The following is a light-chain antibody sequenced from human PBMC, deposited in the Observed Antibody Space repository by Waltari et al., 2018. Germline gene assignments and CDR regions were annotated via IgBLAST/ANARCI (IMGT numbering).Light chain of an antibody. J-gene: IGKJ2*01. V-gene: IGKV3-20*01. CDR3: QRYGSSPPVYT. CDR2: ATS. CDR1: QSVSRSY. Sequence: EVVLTQFQGTLSLSPGERAILSCRTSQSVSRSYLAWYQQKPGQAPRLLIYATSTRVSGAPDRFSGSGSLTDFALSISRLDPEDFAVYFCQRYGSSPPVYTFGPGTKLVIK.